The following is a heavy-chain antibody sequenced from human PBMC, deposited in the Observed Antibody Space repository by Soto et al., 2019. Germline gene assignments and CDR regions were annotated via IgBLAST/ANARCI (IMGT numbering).Heavy chain of an antibody. CDR3: ARNGIAAAGTFYYYSYGMDV. Sequence: GESLKISCKGSGYSFTSYWISWVRQMPGKGLEWMGRIDPSDSYTNYSPSFRGHVTIPADKSISTAYLQWSSLKASDTAMYYCARNGIAAAGTFYYYSYGMDVGAKGTRVPVS. J-gene: IGHJ6*04. CDR1: GYSFTSYW. CDR2: IDPSDSYT. D-gene: IGHD6-25*01. V-gene: IGHV5-10-1*01.